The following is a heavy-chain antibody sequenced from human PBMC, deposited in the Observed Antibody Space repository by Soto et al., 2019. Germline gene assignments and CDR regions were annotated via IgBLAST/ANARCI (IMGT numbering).Heavy chain of an antibody. CDR1: GGTFSSYA. CDR2: IIPIFGTA. CDR3: ARGNGGATWSFDP. V-gene: IGHV1-69*01. D-gene: IGHD1-26*01. J-gene: IGHJ5*02. Sequence: QVQLVQSGAEVKKPGSSVKVSCKASGGTFSSYAISWVRQAPGQGLEWMGGIIPIFGTANYAQKFQGRVTIPADESTSTAYMELSSLSSEDPDVYYCARGNGGATWSFDPWGQGTLVTVSS.